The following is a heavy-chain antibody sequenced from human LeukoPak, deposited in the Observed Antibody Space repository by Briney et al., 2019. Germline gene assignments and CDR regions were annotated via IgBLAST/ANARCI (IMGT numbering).Heavy chain of an antibody. CDR3: ASRSSVAGTGPG. V-gene: IGHV3-7*01. CDR2: IKQDGSEK. D-gene: IGHD6-13*01. J-gene: IGHJ4*02. Sequence: SGGSLRLSCAASGFTFSDYWMTWVRQAPGKGLEWVANIKQDGSEKYYVDSVKGRFTISRDNAKNSLYLEMNSLRAEDTAVYYCASRSSVAGTGPGWGQGTLVTVSS. CDR1: GFTFSDYW.